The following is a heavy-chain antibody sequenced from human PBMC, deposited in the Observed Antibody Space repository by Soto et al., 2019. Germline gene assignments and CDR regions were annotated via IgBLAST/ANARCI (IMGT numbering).Heavy chain of an antibody. CDR2: ISGYNGDT. CDR3: ARAILTIFGAPYGMDV. CDR1: SYGFTRFS. V-gene: IGHV1-18*04. Sequence: SVKVCWKASSYGFTRFSSRWVRQAPRQGLEWMGWISGYNGDTEYSKNFKGRLTMTIDTSTTTASMELRSLRSDDTAVYYCARAILTIFGAPYGMDVWGQGTSVPV. J-gene: IGHJ6*01. D-gene: IGHD3-3*01.